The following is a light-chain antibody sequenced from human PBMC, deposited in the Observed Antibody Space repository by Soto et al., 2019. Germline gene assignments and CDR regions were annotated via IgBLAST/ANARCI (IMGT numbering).Light chain of an antibody. CDR3: QQYRSYST. Sequence: IQMTQSPATLSASVGDRVSITCRASQSIEDLLAWYQQKPGVAPKLLVYRASTLESGVPSRFSGSGSGTEFNLTINSLQPDDFATYFCQQYRSYSTFGQGTKVEI. CDR2: RAS. CDR1: QSIEDL. J-gene: IGKJ1*01. V-gene: IGKV1-5*03.